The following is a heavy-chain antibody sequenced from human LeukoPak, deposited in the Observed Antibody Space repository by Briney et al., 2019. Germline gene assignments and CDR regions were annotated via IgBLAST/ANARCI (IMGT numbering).Heavy chain of an antibody. D-gene: IGHD3-10*01. J-gene: IGHJ4*02. CDR3: ARHFPGELYFDY. CDR1: GGSISSYY. V-gene: IGHV4-4*09. Sequence: SETLSLTCTVSGGSISSYYWSWIRQPPGKGLEWIGYIYTSGSTNYNPSLKSRVTISVDTSKNQFSLKLSSVTAADTAVYYCARHFPGELYFDYWGQGTLVTVSS. CDR2: IYTSGST.